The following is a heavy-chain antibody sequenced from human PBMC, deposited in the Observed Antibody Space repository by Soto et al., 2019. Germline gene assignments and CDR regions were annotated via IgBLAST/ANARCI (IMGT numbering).Heavy chain of an antibody. CDR2: IKSRADGGTT. Sequence: EVQLVESGGDFVKPGGSLRVPCAVSGFSFSNAWMSWVRQTPGKGLEWVGRIKSRADGGTTDYTAPVKGRFTISRDDSKNTVFLQMNSLKTEDTAVYDCTAHLGEFFPLDYWGQGTLVTVSS. J-gene: IGHJ4*02. D-gene: IGHD3-16*01. CDR1: GFSFSNAW. CDR3: TAHLGEFFPLDY. V-gene: IGHV3-15*01.